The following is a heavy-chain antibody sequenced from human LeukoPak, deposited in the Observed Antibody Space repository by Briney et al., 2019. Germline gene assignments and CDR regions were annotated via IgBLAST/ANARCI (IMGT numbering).Heavy chain of an antibody. Sequence: GGSLRLSCAASGFTFSSYGMHWVRQAPGKGLEWVAVISYDGSNKYYADSVKGRFTISRDNAKNSLYLQMNSLRAEDTAVYYCAREPYDSSGYLTDYWGQGTLVTVSS. CDR3: AREPYDSSGYLTDY. D-gene: IGHD3-22*01. V-gene: IGHV3-30*03. J-gene: IGHJ4*02. CDR1: GFTFSSYG. CDR2: ISYDGSNK.